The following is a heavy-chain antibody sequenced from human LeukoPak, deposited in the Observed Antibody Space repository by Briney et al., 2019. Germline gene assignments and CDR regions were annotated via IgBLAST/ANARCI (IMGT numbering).Heavy chain of an antibody. CDR1: GFTFSSFG. Sequence: GRSLLLSCPASGFTFSSFGMHWVRQAPGTGLEWVAVIRYDGSNKYYADSVKGRFTISRDNSKNTLYLQMNSLRADDTAVYYCARIGSGSYYPDYWGQGTLVTVSS. CDR3: ARIGSGSYYPDY. D-gene: IGHD3-10*01. V-gene: IGHV3-33*01. CDR2: IRYDGSNK. J-gene: IGHJ4*02.